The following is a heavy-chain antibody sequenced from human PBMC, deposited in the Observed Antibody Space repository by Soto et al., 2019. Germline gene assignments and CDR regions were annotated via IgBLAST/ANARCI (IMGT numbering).Heavy chain of an antibody. J-gene: IGHJ5*02. CDR2: ISYDGSDK. V-gene: IGHV3-30*18. Sequence: GGSLRLSCAASGFTFSSYGMHWVRQAPGKGLEWVAVISYDGSDKYYADSVKGRFTISRDDSKNTLCLQMNSLRAEDTAVYYCAKTAGYDYVWGSSGLDPWGQGTLVTVSS. CDR3: AKTAGYDYVWGSSGLDP. CDR1: GFTFSSYG. D-gene: IGHD3-16*01.